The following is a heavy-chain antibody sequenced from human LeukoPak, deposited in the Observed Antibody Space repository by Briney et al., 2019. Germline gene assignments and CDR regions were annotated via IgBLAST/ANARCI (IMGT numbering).Heavy chain of an antibody. CDR1: GGTFSSYA. CDR3: ARVRLTGEYYFDY. CDR2: IIPIFGTA. V-gene: IGHV1-69*13. J-gene: IGHJ4*02. D-gene: IGHD7-27*01. Sequence: SVTVSCTASGGTFSSYAISWVRQAPGQGLEWMGGIIPIFGTANYAQKFQGRVTITADESTSTAYMELSSLRSEDTAVYYCARVRLTGEYYFDYWGQGTLVTVSS.